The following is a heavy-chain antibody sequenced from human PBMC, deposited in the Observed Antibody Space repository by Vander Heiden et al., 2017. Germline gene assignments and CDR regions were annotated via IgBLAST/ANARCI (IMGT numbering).Heavy chain of an antibody. CDR1: GFTLSGPW. CDR3: ARVGRSGNFDY. CDR2: IKQDGGEK. Sequence: EVQLVESGGGLVQPGGSLRLSCAASGFTLSGPWMSWVRQAPGKGLEWVANIKQDGGEKVYVDSVKGRFTISRDNAKNSLYLQMSSLRAEDTAVYYCARVGRSGNFDYWGQGTLVTVSS. J-gene: IGHJ4*02. D-gene: IGHD6-13*01. V-gene: IGHV3-7*01.